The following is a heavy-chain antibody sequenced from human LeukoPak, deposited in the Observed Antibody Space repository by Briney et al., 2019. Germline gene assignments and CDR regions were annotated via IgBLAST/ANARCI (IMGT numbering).Heavy chain of an antibody. CDR3: ARLNRRYCSGGSCYSYYFDY. V-gene: IGHV4-34*01. D-gene: IGHD2-15*01. Sequence: PSETLSLTCAVYGGSFSGYYWIWIRQPPGKGLEWIGEINHSGSTNYNPSLKSRVTISVDTSNNQFSLKLSSVTAADTAVYYCARLNRRYCSGGSCYSYYFDYWGQGTLVTVSS. CDR1: GGSFSGYY. CDR2: INHSGST. J-gene: IGHJ4*02.